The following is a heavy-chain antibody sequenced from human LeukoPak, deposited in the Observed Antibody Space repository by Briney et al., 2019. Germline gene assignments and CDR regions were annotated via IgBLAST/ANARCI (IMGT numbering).Heavy chain of an antibody. D-gene: IGHD2-2*02. V-gene: IGHV1-2*02. J-gene: IGHJ6*03. CDR3: ARVPAAIPDYYYYYMDV. Sequence: ASVKVSCKASGYTFTGYYMHWVRQAPGQGLEWMGWINPNSGGTNYAQKFQGRVTMTRDTSISTAYMELSRLRSDDTAVYYCARVPAAIPDYYYYYMDVWGKGTTVTVSS. CDR1: GYTFTGYY. CDR2: INPNSGGT.